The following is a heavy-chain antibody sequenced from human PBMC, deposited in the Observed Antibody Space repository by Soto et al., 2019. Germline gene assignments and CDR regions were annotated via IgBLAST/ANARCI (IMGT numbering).Heavy chain of an antibody. CDR3: GREHIVVVTAILTNWFDP. Sequence: PSETLSLTCTVSGGSISSYYWSWIRQPPGKGLEWIGYIYYSGSTNYNPSLKSRVTISVDTSKNQFSLKLSSVTAADTAVYYCGREHIVVVTAILTNWFDPWGQGTLVTVSS. J-gene: IGHJ5*02. V-gene: IGHV4-59*12. CDR1: GGSISSYY. D-gene: IGHD2-21*02. CDR2: IYYSGST.